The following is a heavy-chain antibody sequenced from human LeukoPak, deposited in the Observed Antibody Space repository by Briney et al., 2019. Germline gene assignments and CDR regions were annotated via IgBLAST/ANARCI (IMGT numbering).Heavy chain of an antibody. J-gene: IGHJ4*02. CDR2: IFYSGST. D-gene: IGHD6-13*01. CDR3: ARGAAAAAWGSFDY. Sequence: PSETLSLTCTVSGGSISSYYWSWIRQPPGKGLEWIGYIFYSGSTNYNPSLKSRVTISVDTSRNHFSLKLSSVTAADTAVYYCARGAAAAAWGSFDYWGQGTLVTVSS. V-gene: IGHV4-59*01. CDR1: GGSISSYY.